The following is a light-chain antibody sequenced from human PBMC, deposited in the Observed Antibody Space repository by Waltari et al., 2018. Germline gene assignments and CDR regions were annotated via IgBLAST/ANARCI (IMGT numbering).Light chain of an antibody. J-gene: IGKJ1*01. Sequence: DIQMTQSPSTLSASVGDRVTITCRASQGISSWLDWYQQKPGKAPKLLMYEASSLESGVPSRFSGSGSGTEFTLTISSLQPDDFATYYCQHYNSHPWTFGQGTKVDIK. CDR1: QGISSW. V-gene: IGKV1-5*03. CDR2: EAS. CDR3: QHYNSHPWT.